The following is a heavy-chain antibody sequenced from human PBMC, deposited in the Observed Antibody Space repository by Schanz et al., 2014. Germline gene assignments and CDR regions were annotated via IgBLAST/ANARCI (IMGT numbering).Heavy chain of an antibody. V-gene: IGHV3-66*01. J-gene: IGHJ4*02. Sequence: VQLVESGGGLVQPGGSLRLSCAVSGFTVSANYMIWVRQPPGKGLEWVSLIDYAGSTNYADSVKGRMTVSRDTSKNALFLQMNNLRAKDTAVYYCASPPISVAGRLADYWGQGILVAVSS. CDR3: ASPPISVAGRLADY. D-gene: IGHD6-19*01. CDR2: IDYAGST. CDR1: GFTVSANY.